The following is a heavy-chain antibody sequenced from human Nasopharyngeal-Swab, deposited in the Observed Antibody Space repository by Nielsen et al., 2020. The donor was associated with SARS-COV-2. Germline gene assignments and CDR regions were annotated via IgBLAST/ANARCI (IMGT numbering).Heavy chain of an antibody. CDR3: ARRLLSSTYYYYYALDV. CDR2: INTGNGNT. D-gene: IGHD2/OR15-2a*01. Sequence: WVRQAPGQRLEWMGWINTGNGNTKYSQRFQARVTITRDTSANTAYMELSSLRSGDTAVYYCARRLLSSTYYYYYALDVWGQGTTVTVSS. V-gene: IGHV1-3*04. J-gene: IGHJ6*02.